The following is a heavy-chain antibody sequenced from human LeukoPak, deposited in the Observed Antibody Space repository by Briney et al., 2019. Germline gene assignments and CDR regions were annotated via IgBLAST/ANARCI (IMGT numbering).Heavy chain of an antibody. CDR3: AREKPFLHKAVTDY. CDR1: GGSFSGYY. Sequence: SSETLSLTCAVYGGSFSGYYWSWIRQPPGKGLEWIGEINHSGSTNYNPSLKSRVTISVDKSKNQFSLKLSSVTAADTAVYYCAREKPFLHKAVTDYWGQGTLVTVSS. J-gene: IGHJ4*02. CDR2: INHSGST. D-gene: IGHD6-19*01. V-gene: IGHV4-34*01.